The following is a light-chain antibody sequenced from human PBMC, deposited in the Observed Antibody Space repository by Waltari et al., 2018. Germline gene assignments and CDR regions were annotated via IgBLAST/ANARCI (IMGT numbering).Light chain of an antibody. V-gene: IGLV2-23*02. CDR2: EVF. CDR1: TSDVGSYDL. J-gene: IGLJ1*01. Sequence: QSALTQPASVSGTPGQSITISCSGTTSDVGSYDLVSWYQQPPGDAPKLLICEVFKRPPDTSSRVSGAKSGSTASLTISGLQPEDEADYYFCSYAGRGTYVFGSGTKVTVL. CDR3: CSYAGRGTYV.